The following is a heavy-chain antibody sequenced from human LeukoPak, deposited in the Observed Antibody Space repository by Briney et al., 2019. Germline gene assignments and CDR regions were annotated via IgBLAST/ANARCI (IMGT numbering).Heavy chain of an antibody. CDR3: ARDLSSSSSWYGNHYYYYYMDV. Sequence: KPSETLSLTCTVSGGSISSYYWSWIRRPAGKGLEWIGRIYTSGSTNYNPSLKSRVTISVDKSKNKFSLKPSSVTAADTAVYYCARDLSSSSSWYGNHYYYYYMDVWGKGTTVTVSS. J-gene: IGHJ6*03. D-gene: IGHD6-13*01. V-gene: IGHV4-4*07. CDR2: IYTSGST. CDR1: GGSISSYY.